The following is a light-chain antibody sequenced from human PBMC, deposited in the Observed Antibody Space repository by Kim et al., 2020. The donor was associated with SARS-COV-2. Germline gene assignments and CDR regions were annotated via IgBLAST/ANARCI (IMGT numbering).Light chain of an antibody. CDR3: AAWDDSLSGRV. CDR2: RNN. CDR1: SSNLGSNS. Sequence: GERVTISCSGGSSNLGSNSVYWYQQLPGTPPKLIIYRNNPRPSGVPDRFSGSKSGTSASLAISGLRSEDEADYYCAAWDDSLSGRVFGGGTQLTVL. J-gene: IGLJ3*02. V-gene: IGLV1-47*01.